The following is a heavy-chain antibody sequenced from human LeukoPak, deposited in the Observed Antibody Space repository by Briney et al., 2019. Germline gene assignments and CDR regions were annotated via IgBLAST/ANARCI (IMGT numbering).Heavy chain of an antibody. Sequence: GGSLRLSCAASGFTFSSYSMNWVRQAPGKGLEWVSSISSSSSYIYYADSVKGRFTISRDNAKNSLYLQMNSLRAEDTAIYYCARDVPLMGASKTRYFDYWGQGTLVTVSS. CDR2: ISSSSSYI. CDR3: ARDVPLMGASKTRYFDY. J-gene: IGHJ4*02. D-gene: IGHD1-26*01. CDR1: GFTFSSYS. V-gene: IGHV3-21*01.